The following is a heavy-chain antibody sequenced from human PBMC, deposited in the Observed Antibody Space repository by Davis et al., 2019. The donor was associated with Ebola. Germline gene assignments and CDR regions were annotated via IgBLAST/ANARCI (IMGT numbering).Heavy chain of an antibody. Sequence: GESLKISCAASGFTFSSNSMNWVRQAPGKGLEWVSFISSSSNYIYYADSVKGRFTVSRDNAKNSLYLQMNSLRAEDTAVYYCARRSHYWGQGTLVTVSS. CDR3: ARRSHY. J-gene: IGHJ4*02. CDR1: GFTFSSNS. CDR2: ISSSSNYI. D-gene: IGHD6-6*01. V-gene: IGHV3-21*01.